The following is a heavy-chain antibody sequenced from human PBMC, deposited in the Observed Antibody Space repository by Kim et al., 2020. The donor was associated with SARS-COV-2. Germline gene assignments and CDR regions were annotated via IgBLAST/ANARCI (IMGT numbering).Heavy chain of an antibody. Sequence: GGSLRLSCAASGFTFSSYAMHWVRQAPGKGLEWVAVISYDGSNKYYADSVKGRFTISRDNSKNTLYLQMNSLRAEDTAVYYCARDRVRYYFDYWGQGTLV. V-gene: IGHV3-30*04. J-gene: IGHJ4*02. CDR3: ARDRVRYYFDY. CDR2: ISYDGSNK. CDR1: GFTFSSYA.